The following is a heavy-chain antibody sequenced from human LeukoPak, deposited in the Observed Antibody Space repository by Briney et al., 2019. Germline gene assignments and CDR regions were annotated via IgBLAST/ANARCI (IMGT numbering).Heavy chain of an antibody. V-gene: IGHV3-23*01. CDR1: GFTFDDYG. J-gene: IGHJ3*02. CDR3: AKVANRGWGDAFDI. Sequence: PGGSLRLSCAASGFTFDDYGMSWVRQAPGKGLEWVSAISGSGGSTNYADSVKGRFTISRDNSKNTLYLQMNSLRAEDTAVYYCAKVANRGWGDAFDIWGQGTMVTVSS. CDR2: ISGSGGST. D-gene: IGHD3-10*01.